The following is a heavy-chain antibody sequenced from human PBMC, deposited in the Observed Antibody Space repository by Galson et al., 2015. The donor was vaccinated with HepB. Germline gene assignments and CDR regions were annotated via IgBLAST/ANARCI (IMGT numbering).Heavy chain of an antibody. J-gene: IGHJ4*02. CDR1: GFTFSSYG. Sequence: SLRLSCAASGFTFSSYGMHWVRQAPGKGLEWVAVISYDGSNKYYADSVKGRFTISRDNSKNTLYLQMNSLRAEDTAVYYCAKDAPAYCSSTSCLYYFDYWGQGTLVTVSS. CDR3: AKDAPAYCSSTSCLYYFDY. D-gene: IGHD2-2*01. V-gene: IGHV3-30*18. CDR2: ISYDGSNK.